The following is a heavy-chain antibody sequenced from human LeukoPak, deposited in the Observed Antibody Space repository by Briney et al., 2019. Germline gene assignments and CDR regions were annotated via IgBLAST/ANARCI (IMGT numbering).Heavy chain of an antibody. CDR3: ARELRDSSGYYLAPFDY. Sequence: ASVKVSCKASGGTFSSYAISWVRQAPGQGLEWVGGIIPIFGTANYAQKFQGRVTITADESTTTAYMELSSLRSEDTAMYYCARELRDSSGYYLAPFDYWGQGTLVTVSS. CDR1: GGTFSSYA. J-gene: IGHJ4*02. V-gene: IGHV1-69*13. D-gene: IGHD3-22*01. CDR2: IIPIFGTA.